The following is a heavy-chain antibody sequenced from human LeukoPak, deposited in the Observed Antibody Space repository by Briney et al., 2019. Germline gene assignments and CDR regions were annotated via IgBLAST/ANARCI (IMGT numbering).Heavy chain of an antibody. Sequence: ASVKVSCKASGGTFSSYAISWVRQAPGQGLEWMGGIIPIFGTANYAQKFQGRVTITADESTSTAHMELSSLRSEDTAVYYCARAPPSGYYSGYLYYFDYWGQGTLVTVSS. J-gene: IGHJ4*02. CDR2: IIPIFGTA. D-gene: IGHD3-22*01. CDR1: GGTFSSYA. CDR3: ARAPPSGYYSGYLYYFDY. V-gene: IGHV1-69*13.